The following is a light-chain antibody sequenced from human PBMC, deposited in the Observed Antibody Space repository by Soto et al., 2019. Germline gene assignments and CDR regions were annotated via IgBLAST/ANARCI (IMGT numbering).Light chain of an antibody. Sequence: AIQMTQSPSSLSASVGDRVTITCRASQDIRNELGWYQQKPGKAPKALIYGVSNLQSGVPSRFSGSGSGTDFTLTISSLQPEDFAVYYCLQDHNYPRTFGHGTKVEIK. V-gene: IGKV1-6*01. CDR1: QDIRNE. CDR3: LQDHNYPRT. CDR2: GVS. J-gene: IGKJ1*01.